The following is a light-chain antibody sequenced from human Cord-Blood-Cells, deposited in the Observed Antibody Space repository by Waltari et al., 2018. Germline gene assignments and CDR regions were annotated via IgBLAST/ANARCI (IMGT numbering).Light chain of an antibody. V-gene: IGLV3-1*01. CDR2: QDS. CDR3: QAWDSSTYV. J-gene: IGLJ1*01. Sequence: SYELTQPPSVSVSPGQTASITCSGDKLGDKYACWYQQKPGQSPGLVIYQDSKRPSGLPERFSGSNSGNPATLTISGTQAMDEADYYCQAWDSSTYVFGTGTKVTVL. CDR1: KLGDKY.